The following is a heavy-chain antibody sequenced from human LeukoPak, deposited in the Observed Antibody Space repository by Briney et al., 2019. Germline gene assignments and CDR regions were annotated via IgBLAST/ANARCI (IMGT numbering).Heavy chain of an antibody. V-gene: IGHV5-51*01. CDR2: IYPGDSDT. D-gene: IGHD2-2*01. CDR1: GYSFTSYW. Sequence: GESLKISCKGSGYSFTSYWIGWVRQMPGKGLEWMAIIYPGDSDTRYSPSFQGQFTISADKSISTAYLQWSSLKASDTAMYYCARLRYCSSTSCIDAFDIWGLGTMVTVSS. CDR3: ARLRYCSSTSCIDAFDI. J-gene: IGHJ3*02.